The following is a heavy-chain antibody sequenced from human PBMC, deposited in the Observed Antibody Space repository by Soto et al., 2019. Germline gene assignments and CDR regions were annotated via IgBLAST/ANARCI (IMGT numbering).Heavy chain of an antibody. CDR3: ARHSPTWSSIAARPYDY. V-gene: IGHV4-39*01. CDR1: GGSISSSSYY. Sequence: QLQLQESGPGLVKPSETLSLTCTVSGGSISSSSYYWGWIRQPPGKGLEWIGSIYYSGSTYYNPSLKSRVTISVDTSKNQFSLKLSSVTAADTAVYYCARHSPTWSSIAARPYDYWGQGTLVTVSS. J-gene: IGHJ4*02. CDR2: IYYSGST. D-gene: IGHD6-6*01.